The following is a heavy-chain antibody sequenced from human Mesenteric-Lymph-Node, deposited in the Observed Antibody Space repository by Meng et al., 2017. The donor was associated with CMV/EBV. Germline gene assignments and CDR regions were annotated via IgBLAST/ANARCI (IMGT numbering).Heavy chain of an antibody. V-gene: IGHV3-7*03. J-gene: IGHJ4*02. CDR1: GFTFSSYW. D-gene: IGHD3-3*01. CDR2: IKQDGSEK. Sequence: GGSLRLSCAASGFTFSSYWMSWVRQAPGKGLEWVANIKQDGSEKYYVDSVKGRFTISRDNAKNSLYLQMNSLRDEDTAVYFCAKDQLTSHSDFWSGYYFDSWGQGTKVTVSS. CDR3: AKDQLTSHSDFWSGYYFDS.